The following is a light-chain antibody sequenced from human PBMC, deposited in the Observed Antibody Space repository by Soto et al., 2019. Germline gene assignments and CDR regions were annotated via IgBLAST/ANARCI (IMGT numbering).Light chain of an antibody. CDR3: CSYAGISTYYV. Sequence: QSALTQPASVSGSPGQSITISCTGTSSDVGIYNLVSWYQQHPGEAPKLMIYGGTKRPSGVSNRFSGSKSGNTASLTISGLQAEDEADYHCCSYAGISTYYVFGTGTKLTVL. CDR1: SSDVGIYNL. J-gene: IGLJ1*01. V-gene: IGLV2-23*01. CDR2: GGT.